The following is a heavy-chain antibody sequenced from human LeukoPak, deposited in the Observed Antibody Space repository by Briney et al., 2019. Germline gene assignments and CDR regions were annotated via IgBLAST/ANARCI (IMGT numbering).Heavy chain of an antibody. Sequence: GGSLRLSCAASGFTFSSYAMSWVRQAPGKGLEWVSAISGSGGSTYYADSVKGRFTISRDNSKNTLYLQMNSLRAEDTAVYYCAKGSPRYCSSTSCYQAAGWGQGTLVTVSS. CDR2: ISGSGGST. CDR3: AKGSPRYCSSTSCYQAAG. V-gene: IGHV3-23*01. D-gene: IGHD2-2*01. CDR1: GFTFSSYA. J-gene: IGHJ4*02.